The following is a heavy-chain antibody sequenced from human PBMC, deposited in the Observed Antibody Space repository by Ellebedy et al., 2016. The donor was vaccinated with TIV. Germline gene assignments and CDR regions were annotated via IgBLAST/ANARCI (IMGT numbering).Heavy chain of an antibody. CDR1: GGSFSGYY. CDR2: INQSGRT. V-gene: IGHV4-34*01. J-gene: IGHJ4*02. CDR3: AEGRSGWYYFDY. D-gene: IGHD6-19*01. Sequence: SETLSLTCAVYGGSFSGYYWSWIRQPPGKGLEWIGEINQSGRTNYNPSIDKGRVTISVDTSKNQFSLRLSSVTVADTAVYYCAEGRSGWYYFDYWGQGTPVTVSS.